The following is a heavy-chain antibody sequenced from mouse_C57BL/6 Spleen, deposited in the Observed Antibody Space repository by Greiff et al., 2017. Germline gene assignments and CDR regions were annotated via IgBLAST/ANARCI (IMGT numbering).Heavy chain of an antibody. CDR3: ARSYYCGSSFPWYFDV. V-gene: IGHV7-3*01. CDR2: IRNKANGYTT. J-gene: IGHJ1*03. CDR1: GFTFTDYY. D-gene: IGHD1-1*01. Sequence: EVQLVESGGGLVQPGGSLSFSCAASGFTFTDYYMSWVRQPPGKALEWLGFIRNKANGYTTEYSASVKGRFTISRDNSQSILYLQMNALRAEDSATYYCARSYYCGSSFPWYFDVWGTGTTVTVSS.